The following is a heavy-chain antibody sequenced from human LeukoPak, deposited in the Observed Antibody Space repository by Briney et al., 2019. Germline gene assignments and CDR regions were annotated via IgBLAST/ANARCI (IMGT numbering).Heavy chain of an antibody. CDR1: GGTLRSYA. D-gene: IGHD3-9*01. CDR2: IIPILGIA. J-gene: IGHJ6*02. V-gene: IGHV1-69*04. CDR3: ARSPGPDYSILTGRAWYYGMDV. Sequence: SVKVSCKASGGTLRSYAISWLRQAPGQGLEWMGRIIPILGIANYAQKFQGRVTITADKSTSTAYMELSSLRSEDTAVYYCARSPGPDYSILTGRAWYYGMDVWGQGTTVTVSS.